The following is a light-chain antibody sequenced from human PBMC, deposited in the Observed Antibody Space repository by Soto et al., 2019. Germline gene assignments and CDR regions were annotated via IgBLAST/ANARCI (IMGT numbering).Light chain of an antibody. CDR2: RAS. V-gene: IGKV3D-15*01. Sequence: EIVMTQSPATLSMSPGERATLSCRASQTVGSNLAWYQQKPGQAPRLLVYRASTRATGIPARFSGSGSGTEITLTISSLQSEDFAVYYCQQHNNWPWTFGQGTKVDIK. CDR1: QTVGSN. CDR3: QQHNNWPWT. J-gene: IGKJ1*01.